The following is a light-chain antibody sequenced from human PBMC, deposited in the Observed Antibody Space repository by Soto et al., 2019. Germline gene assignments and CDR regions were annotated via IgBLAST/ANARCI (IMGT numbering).Light chain of an antibody. CDR1: QGISSS. V-gene: IGKV1-12*01. CDR2: GAS. Sequence: DIQMTQSPPSVSASVGDNVTVSCRASQGISSSLAWYQQKPGKAPKLLIYGASTVQSGVPSRFSGSGSATAFTLPISSLQPEDFATYYCQQGDKFPLTFGQGTRVDIK. CDR3: QQGDKFPLT. J-gene: IGKJ2*01.